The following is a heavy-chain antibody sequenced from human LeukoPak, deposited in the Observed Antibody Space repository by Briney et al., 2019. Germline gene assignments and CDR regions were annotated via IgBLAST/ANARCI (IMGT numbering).Heavy chain of an antibody. CDR3: VRCFYYYYMDV. CDR1: GDPISSHY. Sequence: PSETLSLTCTVSGDPISSHYWSWIRQPPRKGLEWIGYIYYSKNNNHNTPLKSQVTISLDTSKDQFSMKLSSVTAADTAVYYCVRCFYYYYMDVWGKGTTVTVSS. CDR2: IYYSKNN. V-gene: IGHV4-59*11. J-gene: IGHJ6*03.